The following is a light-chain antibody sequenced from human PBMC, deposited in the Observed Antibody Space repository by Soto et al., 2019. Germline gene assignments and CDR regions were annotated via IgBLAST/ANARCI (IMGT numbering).Light chain of an antibody. Sequence: IVITQSPATLSVSPGERATLSCRASQSVGSSYLAWYQQKPGQAPRLLIYDASSRATGIPDRFSGGGSGTDFTLTISRLEPEDFAVYYCQQFSSYPLTFGGGTKVDIK. V-gene: IGKV3-20*01. CDR3: QQFSSYPLT. J-gene: IGKJ4*01. CDR1: QSVGSSY. CDR2: DAS.